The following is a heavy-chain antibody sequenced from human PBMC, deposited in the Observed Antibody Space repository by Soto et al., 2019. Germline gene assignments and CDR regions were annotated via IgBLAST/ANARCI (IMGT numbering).Heavy chain of an antibody. V-gene: IGHV3-30*18. CDR2: ISYDVSNK. J-gene: IGHJ4*02. Sequence: QVQLVESGGGVVQPGRSLRLSCAASGFTFSSYGMHWVRQAPGKGLEWVAVISYDVSNKYYADSVKGRFTISRDNSKNTLYLQMNSLRAEDTAVYYCAKEVVDYGDPYYFDYWGQGTLVTVSS. D-gene: IGHD4-17*01. CDR3: AKEVVDYGDPYYFDY. CDR1: GFTFSSYG.